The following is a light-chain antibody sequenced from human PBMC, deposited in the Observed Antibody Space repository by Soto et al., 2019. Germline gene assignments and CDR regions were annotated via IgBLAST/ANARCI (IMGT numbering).Light chain of an antibody. Sequence: DIVMTQSPDSLAVSLGERATINCKSSQSVLYSSNNKNNLAWYQQKPGQPPKLLIYWASTREPGVPDRFSGSGSGTDFTLTISSLQAGDVAVYYCQQYYSTPFTFGPGTKVDIK. CDR2: WAS. J-gene: IGKJ3*01. CDR3: QQYYSTPFT. V-gene: IGKV4-1*01. CDR1: QSVLYSSNNKNN.